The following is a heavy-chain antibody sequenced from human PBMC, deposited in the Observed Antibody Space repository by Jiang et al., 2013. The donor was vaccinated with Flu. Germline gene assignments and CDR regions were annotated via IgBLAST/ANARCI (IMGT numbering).Heavy chain of an antibody. J-gene: IGHJ6*02. CDR3: ARGEIVVAPAAKGLFRSNTPTYYFYGMGV. Sequence: PGLVKPSETLSLTCTVSGGSISSSSYYWGWIRQPPGKGLEWIGSIYYSGSTYYNPSLKSRGTTSVDTSKNQFSLKLSSVTAADTAVYYCARGEIVVAPAAKGLFRSNTPTYYFYGMGVWGQGTTVTVSS. CDR1: GGSISSSSYY. D-gene: IGHD2-2*01. CDR2: IYYSGST. V-gene: IGHV4-39*07.